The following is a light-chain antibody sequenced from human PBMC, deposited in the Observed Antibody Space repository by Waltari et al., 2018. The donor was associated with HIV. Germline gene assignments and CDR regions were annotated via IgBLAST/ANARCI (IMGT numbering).Light chain of an antibody. V-gene: IGLV2-23*02. CDR3: CSYVSEIVPCV. CDR1: SSDVGDYNL. J-gene: IGLJ3*02. Sequence: QTALTQPASVSGSPGQSSTISCTGTSSDVGDYNLVPWYQPHPGKAPRLIIYDVSERPAGVSNRFTGSKSCNTASLTISGLQAEDEADYYCCSYVSEIVPCVFGGGTKLTVL. CDR2: DVS.